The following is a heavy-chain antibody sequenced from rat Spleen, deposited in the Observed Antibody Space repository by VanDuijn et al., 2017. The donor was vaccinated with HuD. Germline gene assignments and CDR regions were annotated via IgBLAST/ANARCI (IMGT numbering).Heavy chain of an antibody. CDR2: INYDGSST. J-gene: IGHJ3*01. Sequence: EVQLVESGGGLVQPGRSLKLSCAASGFTFSDYYMAWVRQAPTKGLEWVATINYDGSSTYYRDSVKGRFTISRDNANSILYLQMDSLRSEDTATYYCTRPSYGYPFAYWGQGTLVTVSS. CDR1: GFTFSDYY. D-gene: IGHD1-7*01. CDR3: TRPSYGYPFAY. V-gene: IGHV5-7*01.